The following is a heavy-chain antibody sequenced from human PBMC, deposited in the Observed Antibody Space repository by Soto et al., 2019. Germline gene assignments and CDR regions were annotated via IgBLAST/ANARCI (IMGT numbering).Heavy chain of an antibody. CDR3: ARMTGTTFWYFDL. CDR2: IYYSGST. J-gene: IGHJ2*01. D-gene: IGHD1-7*01. Sequence: QLQLQESGPGLVKPSETLSLTCTVSGGSISSSSYYWGWIRQPPGKGLEWIGSIYYSGSTYYNPSLKSRVTISVDTSNNQFSLKLSSVTAADTAVYYCARMTGTTFWYFDLWGRGTLVTVSS. CDR1: GGSISSSSYY. V-gene: IGHV4-39*01.